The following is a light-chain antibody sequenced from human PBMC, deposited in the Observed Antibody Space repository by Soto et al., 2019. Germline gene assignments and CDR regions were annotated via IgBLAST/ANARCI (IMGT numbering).Light chain of an antibody. V-gene: IGKV3-20*01. CDR1: ETVYDRQ. CDR3: QQYGSSGT. J-gene: IGKJ1*01. CDR2: AIS. Sequence: IVLTQSPGTLSASPGGRATLSCRSSETVYDRQLAWYQQRAGQAPRLLIYAISTRAAGIPDRFSGSGSGTDFTLTISRLEPEDFAVYYCQQYGSSGTFGQGTKVDIK.